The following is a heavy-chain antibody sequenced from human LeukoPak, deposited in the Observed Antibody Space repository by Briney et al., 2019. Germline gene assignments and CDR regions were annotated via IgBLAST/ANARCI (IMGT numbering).Heavy chain of an antibody. CDR2: ITGSGGNT. J-gene: IGHJ4*02. CDR1: GFTFSSYA. CDR3: AKWGDFDVLTGYYVPDF. Sequence: GGSLRLSCAASGFTFSSYAMSWVRQAPGKGLEWVSAITGSGGNTYYADSVKGRFTISRDNSKNTLYLQMNSLRDEDTAVYYCAKWGDFDVLTGYYVPDFWGQGTLVTVSS. D-gene: IGHD3-9*01. V-gene: IGHV3-23*01.